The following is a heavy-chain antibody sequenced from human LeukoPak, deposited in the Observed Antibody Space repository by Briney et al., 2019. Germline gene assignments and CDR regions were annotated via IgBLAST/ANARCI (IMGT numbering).Heavy chain of an antibody. V-gene: IGHV1-2*02. Sequence: ASVKVSCKASGYTFTGYYMHWVRQAPGQGLEWMGWINPNSGGTNYAQKSQGRVTMTRDTSISTAYMELSRLRSDDTAVYYCARPEPSGYSSGWYFYWGQGTLVTVSS. CDR3: ARPEPSGYSSGWYFY. CDR1: GYTFTGYY. CDR2: INPNSGGT. J-gene: IGHJ4*02. D-gene: IGHD6-19*01.